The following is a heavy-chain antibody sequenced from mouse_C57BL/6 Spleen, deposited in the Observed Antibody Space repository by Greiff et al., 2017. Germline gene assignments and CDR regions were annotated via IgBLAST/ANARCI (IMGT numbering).Heavy chain of an antibody. Sequence: VQLKQSGPVLVKPGASVKMSCKASGYTFTDYYMNWVKQSHGKSLEWIGVINPYNGGTSYNQKFKGKATLTVDKSSSTAYMELNSLTSEDSAVYYCARGIPRTMDYWGQGTSVTVSS. D-gene: IGHD5-1-1*01. J-gene: IGHJ4*01. CDR3: ARGIPRTMDY. CDR1: GYTFTDYY. CDR2: INPYNGGT. V-gene: IGHV1-19*01.